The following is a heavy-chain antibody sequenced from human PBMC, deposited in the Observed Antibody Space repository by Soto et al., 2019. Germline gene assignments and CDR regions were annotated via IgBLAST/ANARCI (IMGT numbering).Heavy chain of an antibody. Sequence: ASVKVSCKASGYTFSRHAIHWVRQAPGQSFEWMGWINVGNGNTKNSQKFQDRVTISRDTSASTAYMELSSLRLEDTAVYYCARVAPGVDWTDHRGQGTLVTVSS. CDR1: GYTFSRHA. D-gene: IGHD7-27*01. J-gene: IGHJ4*02. V-gene: IGHV1-3*01. CDR3: ARVAPGVDWTDH. CDR2: INVGNGNT.